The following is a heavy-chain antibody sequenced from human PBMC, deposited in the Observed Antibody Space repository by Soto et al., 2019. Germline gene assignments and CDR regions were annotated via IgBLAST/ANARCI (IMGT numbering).Heavy chain of an antibody. CDR1: GYTFTSYG. CDR2: ISAYNGNT. V-gene: IGHV1-18*01. Sequence: QVQLVQSGAEVKKPGASVKVSCKASGYTFTSYGISWVRQAPGQGLEWMGWISAYNGNTNYAQKLQGRVTMTTATSTCTAYMELRSLRSDDTAVYYCARDGMITFGGVIVTPYFDYWGQGTLVTVSS. CDR3: ARDGMITFGGVIVTPYFDY. J-gene: IGHJ4*02. D-gene: IGHD3-16*02.